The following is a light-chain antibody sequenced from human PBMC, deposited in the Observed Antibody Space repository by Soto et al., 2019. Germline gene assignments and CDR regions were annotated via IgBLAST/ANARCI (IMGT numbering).Light chain of an antibody. CDR3: QTWDTGIRV. V-gene: IGLV4-69*01. J-gene: IGLJ3*02. CDR1: SGHSNYA. Sequence: QSVLTQSPSASASLGASVKLTCTLSSGHSNYAIAWHQQRPEKGPRYLMKLNSDGSHTKADGMPDRFSGSSSGAERYLTISSLQSEDEADYYCQTWDTGIRVFGGGTKFTVL. CDR2: LNSDGSH.